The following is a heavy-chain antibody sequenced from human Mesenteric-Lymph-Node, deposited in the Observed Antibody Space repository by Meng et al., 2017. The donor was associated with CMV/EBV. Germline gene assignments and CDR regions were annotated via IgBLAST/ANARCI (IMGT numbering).Heavy chain of an antibody. Sequence: GESLKISCVVSGFTFSNYWMHWVRQAPGKGLVWVSEINTDGSSPRYADSVKGRLTISRDNAKNTVYLQMNSLRDDDTAVYYCARGGEAWVDYWGQGTLVTVSS. CDR3: ARGGEAWVDY. CDR2: INTDGSSP. CDR1: GFTFSNYW. D-gene: IGHD7-27*01. J-gene: IGHJ4*02. V-gene: IGHV3-74*01.